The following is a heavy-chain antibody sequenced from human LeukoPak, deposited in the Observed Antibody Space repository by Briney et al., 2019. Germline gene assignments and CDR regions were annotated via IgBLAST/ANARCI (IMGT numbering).Heavy chain of an antibody. V-gene: IGHV3-74*01. CDR1: GFTFSSYW. CDR3: ARVGRSDYYDSSGYYHDYYHCDY. J-gene: IGHJ4*02. Sequence: GGSLRLSCAASGFTFSSYWMHWVRQAPGKGLVWVSRINSDGSSTTYADSVKGRFTISRDNAKNTLHLQMNSLRTEDTAVYYCARVGRSDYYDSSGYYHDYYHCDYWGQGTLLTVSS. CDR2: INSDGSST. D-gene: IGHD3-22*01.